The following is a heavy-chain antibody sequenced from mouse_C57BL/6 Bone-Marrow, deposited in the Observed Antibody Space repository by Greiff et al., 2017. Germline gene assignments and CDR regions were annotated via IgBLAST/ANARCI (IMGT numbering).Heavy chain of an antibody. CDR1: GFSLTSYA. Sequence: QVQLKESGPGLVAPSQSLSITCTVSGFSLTSYAISWVRQPPGKGLEWLGVIWTGGGTNYNSALKSRLSISKDNSKSQVFLKMNSLQTDDTARYYCARSVNYYGSSPYWYFDVWGTGTTVTVSS. V-gene: IGHV2-9-1*01. J-gene: IGHJ1*03. CDR3: ARSVNYYGSSPYWYFDV. D-gene: IGHD1-1*01. CDR2: IWTGGGT.